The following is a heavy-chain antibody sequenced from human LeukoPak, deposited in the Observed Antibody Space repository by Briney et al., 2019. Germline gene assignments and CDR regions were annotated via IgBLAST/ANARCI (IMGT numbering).Heavy chain of an antibody. CDR2: IYHSGST. D-gene: IGHD6-19*01. CDR1: GYSISSGYY. CDR3: AGVVQQWLVLF. V-gene: IGHV4-38-2*02. Sequence: SETLSLTCTVSGYSISSGYYWGWIRQPPGKGLEWIGSIYHSGSTYYNPSLKSRVTISVDTSKNQFSLKLSSVTAADTAVYYCAGVVQQWLVLFWGQGTLVTVSS. J-gene: IGHJ4*02.